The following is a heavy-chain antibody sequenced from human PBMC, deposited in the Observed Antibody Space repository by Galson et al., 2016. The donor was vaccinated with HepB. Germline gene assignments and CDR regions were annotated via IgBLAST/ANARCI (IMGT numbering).Heavy chain of an antibody. Sequence: SLRLSCAASGFTFSTYSMSWVRQAPGRGLEWVSSTGTGNGYKYYADSVQGRVTNARDDAKNSLYLQMDSLRAGDTAIYYCVKSAEGLLRYSGMDVWGQGTTVTVSS. V-gene: IGHV3-21*01. D-gene: IGHD2/OR15-2a*01. J-gene: IGHJ6*02. CDR3: VKSAEGLLRYSGMDV. CDR1: GFTFSTYS. CDR2: TGTGNGYK.